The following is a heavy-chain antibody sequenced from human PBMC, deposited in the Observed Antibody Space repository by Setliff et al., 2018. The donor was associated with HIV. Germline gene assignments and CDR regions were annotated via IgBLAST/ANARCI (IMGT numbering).Heavy chain of an antibody. CDR2: IYVGGSV. V-gene: IGHV4-61*09. D-gene: IGHD3-16*01. J-gene: IGHJ4*02. CDR1: GGSMNSDSYS. Sequence: SETLSLTCTVSGGSMNSDSYSWAWLRQPAGKGPELIGHIYVGGSVIYNPSLASRVTISMVPSKNQFSLDLSSVTAADTAKYYCARQGFVPLGAHQFDYWGPGTLVTVSS. CDR3: ARQGFVPLGAHQFDY.